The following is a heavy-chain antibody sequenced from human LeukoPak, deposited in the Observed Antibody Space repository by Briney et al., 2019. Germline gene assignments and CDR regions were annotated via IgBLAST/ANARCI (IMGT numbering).Heavy chain of an antibody. CDR1: GYTFTSYG. J-gene: IGHJ4*02. V-gene: IGHV1-18*01. CDR2: ISAYNGNT. D-gene: IGHD3-22*01. CDR3: ARENYYDSSGYYYRLDY. Sequence: ASVKVSCKASGYTFTSYGISWVRQAPGQGLEWMGWISAYNGNTNYAQKLQGRVTMTTDTSTSTAYMELRSLRSDDTAVYYCARENYYDSSGYYYRLDYWGQGTLVTVSS.